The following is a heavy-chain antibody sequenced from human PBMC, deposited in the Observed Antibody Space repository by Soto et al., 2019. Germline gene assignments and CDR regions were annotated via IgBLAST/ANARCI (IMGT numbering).Heavy chain of an antibody. D-gene: IGHD6-13*01. J-gene: IGHJ4*02. V-gene: IGHV1-46*01. CDR2: INPTDGST. Sequence: ASVKVSCKASGYTFTSYYMHWVRQAPGQVLVWMGIINPTDGSTDYEQKFQGRVTMTRDTSTSTVYMELSTLRSEDTAVFYCARHLGRSWYYFDYWGEGTLVTVSS. CDR1: GYTFTSYY. CDR3: ARHLGRSWYYFDY.